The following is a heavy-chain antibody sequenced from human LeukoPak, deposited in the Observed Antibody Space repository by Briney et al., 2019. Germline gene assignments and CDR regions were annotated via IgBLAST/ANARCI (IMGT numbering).Heavy chain of an antibody. J-gene: IGHJ4*02. CDR3: ARGYCTNGVCYSLDY. Sequence: SETLSLTCAVYGGSLSGSYWSWIRQPPGKGLEWIGEINHSGSANYNPSLKSRVTLSIDKSKNQFSLNLNSVTAADTAVYYCARGYCTNGVCYSLDYWGQGTLVTVSS. CDR2: INHSGSA. V-gene: IGHV4-34*01. D-gene: IGHD2-8*01. CDR1: GGSLSGSY.